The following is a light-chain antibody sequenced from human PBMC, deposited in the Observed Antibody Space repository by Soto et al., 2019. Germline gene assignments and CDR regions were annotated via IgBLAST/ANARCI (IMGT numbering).Light chain of an antibody. Sequence: QSVLTQPPSASGTPGQRVTISCSGSRSSVGSNTVNWYQHLPGTAPKLLIYSNNHRPSRVPDRFSASKAGASASLAISGLQSEDEGDYYCAAWDASLGDFYVFGSGTKLTVL. V-gene: IGLV1-44*01. CDR2: SNN. J-gene: IGLJ1*01. CDR3: AAWDASLGDFYV. CDR1: RSSVGSNT.